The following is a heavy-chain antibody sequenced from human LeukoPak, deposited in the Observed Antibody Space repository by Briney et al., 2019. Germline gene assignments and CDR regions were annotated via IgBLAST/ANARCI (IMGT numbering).Heavy chain of an antibody. CDR2: ISSSGSTI. Sequence: GGSLRLSCAASEFTFSSYAMSWVRQAPGKGLEWVSYISSSGSTIYYADSVRGRFTISRDNTKNSLFLQMNSLRAEDTAIYYCARDVGTSSNWYDPWGQGTLVTVSS. D-gene: IGHD6-6*01. V-gene: IGHV3-48*04. J-gene: IGHJ5*02. CDR3: ARDVGTSSNWYDP. CDR1: EFTFSSYA.